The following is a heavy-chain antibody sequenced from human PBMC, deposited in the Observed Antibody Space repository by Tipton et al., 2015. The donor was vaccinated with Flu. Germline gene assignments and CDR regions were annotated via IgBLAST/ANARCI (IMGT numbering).Heavy chain of an antibody. CDR1: GYSIVNGFY. CDR3: ARDFLTRSNADAFDI. V-gene: IGHV4-38-2*02. J-gene: IGHJ3*02. D-gene: IGHD3-16*01. Sequence: LRLSCSVSGYSIVNGFYWGWIRQSPGKGLEWIGSIFHLGFTYYNPSLKSRATISMDTSKDEFYLELTSVSAADTAVYYCARDFLTRSNADAFDIWGRGTMVTVFS. CDR2: IFHLGFT.